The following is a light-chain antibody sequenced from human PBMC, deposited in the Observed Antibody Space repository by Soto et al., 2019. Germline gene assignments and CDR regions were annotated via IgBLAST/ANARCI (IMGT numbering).Light chain of an antibody. CDR1: SSNIGSNS. Sequence: QSVLTQPPSASGTPGQRVSISCSGSSSNIGSNSVQWHQQLPGTAPNLLTYADNQRPSGVPDRFSGSKSGTSASLAITGLQSGDEADYYCAAWDDSLNGFVFGTGTKVTVL. CDR3: AAWDDSLNGFV. V-gene: IGLV1-44*01. CDR2: ADN. J-gene: IGLJ1*01.